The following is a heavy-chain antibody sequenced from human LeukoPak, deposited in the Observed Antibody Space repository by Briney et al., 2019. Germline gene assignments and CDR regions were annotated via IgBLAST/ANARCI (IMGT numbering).Heavy chain of an antibody. V-gene: IGHV1-46*03. CDR3: ASGDYDFWSGYLHYFDY. CDR2: INPSAGST. Sequence: ASVKVSCKASGYTFTSYYMHWVRQAPGQGLERMGIINPSAGSTSYAQKFHGRVTMTRDTSTTTVYKELSSLRSEDTAVYYCASGDYDFWSGYLHYFDYWGQGTLVSVSS. J-gene: IGHJ4*02. CDR1: GYTFTSYY. D-gene: IGHD3-3*01.